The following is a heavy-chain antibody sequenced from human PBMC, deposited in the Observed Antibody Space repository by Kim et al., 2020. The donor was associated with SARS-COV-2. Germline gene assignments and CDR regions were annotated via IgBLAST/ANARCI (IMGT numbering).Heavy chain of an antibody. CDR3: AKLMTMLQGVNYFDS. D-gene: IGHD3-10*01. CDR2: IGGSGERT. CDR1: GFTFSRQA. V-gene: IGHV3-23*01. Sequence: GGSLRLSCAASGFTFSRQAMAWVRQAPGKRLEWVSAIGGSGERTYYAESVKGRFIMSRDISKNTIYLQMSSLRAEDTAIYYCAKLMTMLQGVNYFDSWGQGTLVTVSA. J-gene: IGHJ4*02.